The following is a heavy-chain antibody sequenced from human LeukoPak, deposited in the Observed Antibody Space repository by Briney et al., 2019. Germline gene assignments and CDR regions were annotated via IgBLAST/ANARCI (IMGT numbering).Heavy chain of an antibody. Sequence: GGSLRLSCAASGFTFSSYAMSWVRQAPGKGLEWVSAISGSGGSTYYADSVKGRFTISRDNSKNTLYLQMNSLRAEGTAVYYCAKDRPYYYDSSGYYPGGAFDIWGQGTMVTVSS. J-gene: IGHJ3*02. CDR3: AKDRPYYYDSSGYYPGGAFDI. V-gene: IGHV3-23*01. CDR1: GFTFSSYA. CDR2: ISGSGGST. D-gene: IGHD3-22*01.